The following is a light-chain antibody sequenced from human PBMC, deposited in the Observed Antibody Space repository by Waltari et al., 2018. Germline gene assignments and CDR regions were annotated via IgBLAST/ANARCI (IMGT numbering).Light chain of an antibody. J-gene: IGLJ2*01. CDR3: QVWASTSDRV. Sequence: SYVLTQPPSVSVAPGETARTTSGGPNIGSEHVHWYQQKPGQAPVVVIYYDSDRPSGIPDRFSGSNSGNAATLTISRVEAGDEADYYCQVWASTSDRVFGGGTKLTVV. V-gene: IGLV3-21*04. CDR1: NIGSEH. CDR2: YDS.